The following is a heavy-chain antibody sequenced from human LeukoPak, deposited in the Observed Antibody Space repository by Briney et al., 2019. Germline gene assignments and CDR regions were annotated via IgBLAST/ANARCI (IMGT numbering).Heavy chain of an antibody. CDR3: AKVPAWSYYYYYYMDV. V-gene: IGHV3-30*18. Sequence: GGSLRLSCAASGFTFSSYGMHWVRQAPGKGLEWVAVISYDGSNKYYADSAKGRFTISRDNSKNTLYLQMNSLRAEDTAVYYCAKVPAWSYYYYYYMDVWGKGTTVTISS. J-gene: IGHJ6*03. CDR2: ISYDGSNK. D-gene: IGHD6-25*01. CDR1: GFTFSSYG.